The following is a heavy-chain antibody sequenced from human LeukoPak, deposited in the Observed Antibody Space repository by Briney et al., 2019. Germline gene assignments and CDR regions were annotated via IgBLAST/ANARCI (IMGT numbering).Heavy chain of an antibody. D-gene: IGHD6-6*01. CDR1: GFTFSAYH. CDR2: ISTTGTTI. J-gene: IGHJ4*02. Sequence: GGSLRLSCAASGFTFSAYHINWVRQAPGKGLEWISYISTTGTTIHYADSVKGRFAISRDNAKSSLYLQMNSLRAEDTAVYYCARHRLEYSSSFEDYWGQGTLVTVSS. CDR3: ARHRLEYSSSFEDY. V-gene: IGHV3-48*01.